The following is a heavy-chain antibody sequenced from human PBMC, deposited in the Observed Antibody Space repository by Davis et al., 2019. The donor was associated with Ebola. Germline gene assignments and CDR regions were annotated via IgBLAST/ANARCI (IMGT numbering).Heavy chain of an antibody. CDR3: ARSVYSSSWRPDY. CDR2: ISGDGIKT. D-gene: IGHD6-13*01. CDR1: GFVFSSYA. J-gene: IGHJ4*02. V-gene: IGHV3-74*01. Sequence: HTGGSLRLSCAASGFVFSSYAMYWVRQAPGKGLEWVSRISGDGIKTDYASSVKGRFTISRDNANNRAFLQMNSLRFEDRAMYYCARSVYSSSWRPDYWGQGTLVTVSS.